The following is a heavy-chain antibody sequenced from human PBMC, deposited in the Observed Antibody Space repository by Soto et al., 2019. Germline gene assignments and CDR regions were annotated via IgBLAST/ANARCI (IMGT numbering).Heavy chain of an antibody. J-gene: IGHJ6*02. CDR2: IYYSGST. Sequence: SSETLSLTCTVSGGSISSSSYYWGWIRQPPGKGLEWIGSIYYSGSTYYNPSLKSRVTISVDTSKNQFSLKLSSVTAADTAVYYCARHSPTGIVVVVAGPYYGMDVWGQGTTVTVSS. V-gene: IGHV4-39*01. D-gene: IGHD2-15*01. CDR1: GGSISSSSYY. CDR3: ARHSPTGIVVVVAGPYYGMDV.